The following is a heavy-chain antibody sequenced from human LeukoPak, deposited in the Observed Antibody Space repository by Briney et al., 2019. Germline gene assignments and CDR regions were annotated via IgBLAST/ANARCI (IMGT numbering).Heavy chain of an antibody. V-gene: IGHV4-34*01. J-gene: IGHJ5*02. D-gene: IGHD6-19*01. CDR2: INHSGST. Sequence: SETLSLTCAVYGGSFSGYYWSWIRQPPGKGLEWIGEINHSGSTNYNPSLKSRVTISVDTSKNQFSLKLSSVTAADTAVYYCARGHAAARPCYSSGWFKGSWFDPWGQGTLVTVSS. CDR3: ARGHAAARPCYSSGWFKGSWFDP. CDR1: GGSFSGYY.